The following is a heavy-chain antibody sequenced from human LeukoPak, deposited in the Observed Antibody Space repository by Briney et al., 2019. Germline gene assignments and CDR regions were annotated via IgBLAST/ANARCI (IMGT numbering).Heavy chain of an antibody. CDR2: INNSGST. CDR1: GASFSDSY. CDR3: ARGRYGPRLGN. D-gene: IGHD3-16*01. J-gene: IGHJ4*02. V-gene: IGHV4-34*01. Sequence: PSVTLSLTCAVCGASFSDSYWSWIRQSPEKGLEWIGEINNSGSTSYNPSLNSRVIMSVDRSKNQFSLRLTSVTAADTAMYYCARGRYGPRLGNWGQGTLVTVSS.